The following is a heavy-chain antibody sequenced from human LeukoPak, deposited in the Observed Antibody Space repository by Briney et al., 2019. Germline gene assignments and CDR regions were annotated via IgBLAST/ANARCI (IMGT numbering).Heavy chain of an antibody. CDR2: ISYDGSNK. CDR1: GFTVSINS. CDR3: ASHCSSTSCYDDDY. Sequence: GGSLRLSCTVSGFTVSINSMSWVRQAPGKGLEWVAVISYDGSNKYYADSVKGRFTISRDNSKNTLYLQMNSLRAEDTAVYYCASHCSSTSCYDDDYWGQGTLVTVSS. D-gene: IGHD2-2*01. V-gene: IGHV3-30*04. J-gene: IGHJ4*02.